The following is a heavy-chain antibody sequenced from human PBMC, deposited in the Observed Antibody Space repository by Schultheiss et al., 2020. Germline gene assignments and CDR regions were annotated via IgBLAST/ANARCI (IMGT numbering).Heavy chain of an antibody. V-gene: IGHV1-69*13. J-gene: IGHJ5*02. Sequence: SVKVSCKVSGYTLTELSMHWVRQAPGQGLEWMGGIIPIFGTANYAQKFQGRVTITSDESTSTAYMELSSLRSEDTAVYYCARGTGTTVTGPWGQGTLVTVSS. CDR3: ARGTGTTVTGP. CDR2: IIPIFGTA. CDR1: GYTLTELS. D-gene: IGHD4-17*01.